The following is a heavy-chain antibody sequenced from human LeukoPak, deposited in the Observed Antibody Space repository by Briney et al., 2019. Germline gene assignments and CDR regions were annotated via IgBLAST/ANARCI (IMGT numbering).Heavy chain of an antibody. J-gene: IGHJ2*01. V-gene: IGHV3-23*01. CDR2: ISDSGANT. Sequence: HPGGSLRLSCAASGFTFSTYAMSWVRQAPGKGLEWVSTISDSGANTYYADSVRGRFTISRDNSKNTLYLQKNSLGADDTAIYYCAKSMTLQWRGFSDLWGRGTHVTVSS. D-gene: IGHD6-19*01. CDR1: GFTFSTYA. CDR3: AKSMTLQWRGFSDL.